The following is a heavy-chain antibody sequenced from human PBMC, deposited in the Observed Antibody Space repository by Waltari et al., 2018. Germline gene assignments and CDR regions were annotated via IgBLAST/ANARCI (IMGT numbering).Heavy chain of an antibody. CDR3: ARVATKTYSSPVPGRPYYYGMDV. CDR2: INRDGSSR. Sequence: EEQLVESGGGLAQPGESLRLSCAASGFTFSRYWMDWVRQAPGRGLGWVSRINRDGSSRTYADSVKGRFTSARDNAKNTLYVQMNRLRAEDTAVYYCARVATKTYSSPVPGRPYYYGMDVWGQGTTVTVSS. D-gene: IGHD3-22*01. CDR1: GFTFSRYW. J-gene: IGHJ6*02. V-gene: IGHV3-74*01.